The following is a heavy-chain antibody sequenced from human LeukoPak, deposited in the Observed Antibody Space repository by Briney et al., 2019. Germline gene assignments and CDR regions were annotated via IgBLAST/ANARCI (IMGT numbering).Heavy chain of an antibody. CDR1: GYTFSSYY. J-gene: IGHJ4*02. Sequence: ASVKVSCKTSGYTFSSYYMHWVRQAPGQGLEWVGLINPTGDSTNYAQNFRGRVTMTRDTSTSTVYMDLSSLRSEDTAVYYCAREASGGYFDYWGQGTLVTVSS. V-gene: IGHV1-46*01. D-gene: IGHD4-23*01. CDR3: AREASGGYFDY. CDR2: INPTGDST.